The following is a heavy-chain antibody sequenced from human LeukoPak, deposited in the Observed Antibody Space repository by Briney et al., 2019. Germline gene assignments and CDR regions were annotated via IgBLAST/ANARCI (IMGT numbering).Heavy chain of an antibody. Sequence: PGGSLRLSCAASGFTFSSYEMNWVRQAPGKGLEWVSYISSTGSTIYYAVSVKGRFTISRDNAKNSLYLQMNSLRAEETAVYYCARHTLVGADAFDIWGQGTMVTVSS. CDR3: ARHTLVGADAFDI. CDR2: ISSTGSTI. J-gene: IGHJ3*02. D-gene: IGHD1-26*01. V-gene: IGHV3-48*03. CDR1: GFTFSSYE.